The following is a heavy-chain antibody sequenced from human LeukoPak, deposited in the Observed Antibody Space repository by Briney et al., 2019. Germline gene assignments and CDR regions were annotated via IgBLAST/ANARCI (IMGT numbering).Heavy chain of an antibody. J-gene: IGHJ4*02. CDR2: ISYDGTNK. D-gene: IGHD3-3*01. CDR3: AKDLNYDFWSGLGN. V-gene: IGHV3-30*18. Sequence: GGSLRLSCAASGFPFSSYEMNWVRQAPGKGLEWMAVISYDGTNKYYADSVKGRFTISRDNSKNTLYLQMNSLRAEDTAVYYCAKDLNYDFWSGLGNWGQGTLVTVSS. CDR1: GFPFSSYE.